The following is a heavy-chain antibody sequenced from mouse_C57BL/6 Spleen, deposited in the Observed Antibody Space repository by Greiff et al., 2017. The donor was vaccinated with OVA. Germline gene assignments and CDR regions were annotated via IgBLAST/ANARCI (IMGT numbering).Heavy chain of an antibody. J-gene: IGHJ4*01. CDR3: ARCTTRYYAMDY. V-gene: IGHV8-12*01. CDR1: GFSLSTSGMG. Sequence: QVTLKVSGPGILQSSQTLSLTCSFSGFSLSTSGMGVSWIRQPSGKGLEWLAHIYWDDDKRYNPSLKSRLTIAKDTTSNQIFLKITGVDTTYTATNYYARCTTRYYAMDYWGQGTSVTVSS. CDR2: IYWDDDK. D-gene: IGHD1-1*01.